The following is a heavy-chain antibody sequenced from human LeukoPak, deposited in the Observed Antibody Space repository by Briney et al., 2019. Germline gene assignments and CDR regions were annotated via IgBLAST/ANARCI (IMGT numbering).Heavy chain of an antibody. V-gene: IGHV3-30*18. CDR2: ISYDGSNK. CDR1: GFTFSSYG. D-gene: IGHD1-26*01. J-gene: IGHJ4*02. Sequence: QPGRSLRLSCAASGFTFSSYGMHWVRQAPGKGLEWVAVISYDGSNKYYADSVKGRSTISRDNSKNTLYLQMNSLRAEDTAVYYCAKRIVGPYFYYFDYWGQGTLVTVSS. CDR3: AKRIVGPYFYYFDY.